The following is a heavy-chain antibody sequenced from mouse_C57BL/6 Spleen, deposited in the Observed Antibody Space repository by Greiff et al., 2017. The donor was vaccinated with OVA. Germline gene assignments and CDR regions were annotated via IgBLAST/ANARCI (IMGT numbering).Heavy chain of an antibody. J-gene: IGHJ4*01. CDR2: IHPTDSVT. V-gene: IGHV1-74*01. Sequence: QVQLQQPGAELVKPGASVKVSCKASGYTFTSYWMHWVKQRPGQGLEWIGRIHPTDSVTNYNQKFKAKATLTVDKSSSTASMPLSSLTSEASAVYYDAKRIIRYAMDYWGQGTSVTVSS. CDR1: GYTFTSYW. CDR3: AKRIIRYAMDY. D-gene: IGHD1-1*01.